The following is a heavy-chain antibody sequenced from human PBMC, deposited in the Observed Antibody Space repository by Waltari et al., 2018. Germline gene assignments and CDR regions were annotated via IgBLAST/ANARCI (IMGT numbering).Heavy chain of an antibody. V-gene: IGHV1-46*01. CDR1: GYTFTSFY. D-gene: IGHD3-3*01. J-gene: IGHJ4*02. CDR2: FNPGGGGT. CDR3: ARGSRFLDY. Sequence: QVQLVQSGAEVKKPGASVKVSCKASGYTFTSFYIHWVRQAPGQGLEWMGIFNPGGGGTAYAQNFQGRFTMTRDTSTSIVYMELSSLRSEDTAVYYCARGSRFLDYWGQGTLVTVSS.